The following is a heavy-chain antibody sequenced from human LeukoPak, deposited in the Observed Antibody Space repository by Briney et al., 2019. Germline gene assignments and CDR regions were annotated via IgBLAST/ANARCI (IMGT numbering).Heavy chain of an antibody. CDR3: ASQLPYSSGWYSPLDY. Sequence: SVTVSCTASGGTFSSYAISWVRQAPGQGLEWMGRIIPILGIANYAQKFQGRVTITADKSTSTAYMELSSLRSEDTAVYYCASQLPYSSGWYSPLDYWGQGTLVTVSS. CDR1: GGTFSSYA. V-gene: IGHV1-69*04. CDR2: IIPILGIA. J-gene: IGHJ4*02. D-gene: IGHD6-19*01.